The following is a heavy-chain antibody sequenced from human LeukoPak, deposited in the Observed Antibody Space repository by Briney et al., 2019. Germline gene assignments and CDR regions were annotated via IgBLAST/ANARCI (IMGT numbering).Heavy chain of an antibody. D-gene: IGHD3-22*01. V-gene: IGHV3-30*02. CDR1: GFTFSSYG. J-gene: IGHJ3*02. CDR2: IRYDGSNK. CDR3: AKDGATFTTLDAFDI. Sequence: AGGSLRLSCAASGFTFSSYGMHWVRQAPGKGLEWVAFIRYDGSNKYYADSVKGRFTISRDNSKNTLYLQMNSLRAEDTAVYYCAKDGATFTTLDAFDIWGQGTMVTVSS.